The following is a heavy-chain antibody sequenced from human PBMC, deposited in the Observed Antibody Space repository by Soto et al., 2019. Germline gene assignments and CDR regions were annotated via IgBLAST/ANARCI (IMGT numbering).Heavy chain of an antibody. J-gene: IGHJ6*04. Sequence: GESLKISCKGSGYSFTSYWIGWVRQMPGKGLEWMGIIYPGDSDTRYSPSFQGQVTISADKSISTAYLQWSSLKASDTAMYYCARHNTVVTQSYYYYGMDVWGKGTTVTVSS. D-gene: IGHD2-21*02. V-gene: IGHV5-51*01. CDR1: GYSFTSYW. CDR3: ARHNTVVTQSYYYYGMDV. CDR2: IYPGDSDT.